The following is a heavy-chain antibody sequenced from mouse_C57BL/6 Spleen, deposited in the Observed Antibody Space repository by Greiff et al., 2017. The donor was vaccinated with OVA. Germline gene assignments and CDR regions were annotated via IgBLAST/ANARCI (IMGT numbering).Heavy chain of an antibody. CDR1: GYSITSGYY. CDR2: ISYDGSN. CDR3: ARVGGRGYFEV. J-gene: IGHJ1*03. V-gene: IGHV3-6*01. Sequence: ESGPGLVKPSQSLSLTCSVTGYSITSGYYWNWIRQFPGNKLEWMGYISYDGSNNYNPSLKNRISITRDTSKNQFFLKLNSVTTEDTATYYCARVGGRGYFEVWGTGTTVTVSS.